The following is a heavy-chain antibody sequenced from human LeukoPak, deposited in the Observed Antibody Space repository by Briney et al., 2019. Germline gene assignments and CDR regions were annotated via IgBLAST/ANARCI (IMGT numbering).Heavy chain of an antibody. J-gene: IGHJ3*02. CDR1: GGSISSYY. CDR3: ARVTEFYDFWSGYYTGGKAFDI. D-gene: IGHD3-3*01. V-gene: IGHV4-59*01. Sequence: PSETLSLTCTVSGGSISSYYWSWIRQPPGKGLEWIGYIYYSGSTNYNPSLKSRVTISVDTSKNQFSLKLSSVTAADTAVYYCARVTEFYDFWSGYYTGGKAFDIWGQGTMVTVPS. CDR2: IYYSGST.